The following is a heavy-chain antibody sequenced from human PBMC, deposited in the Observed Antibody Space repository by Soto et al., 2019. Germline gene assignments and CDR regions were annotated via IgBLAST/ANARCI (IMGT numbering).Heavy chain of an antibody. D-gene: IGHD3-3*01. CDR2: IYWDDDK. CDR3: AHSYVYYDFWSGLYARGAGYFDY. Sequence: QITLKESGPTLVKPTQTLTLTCTFSGFSLSTSGVGVGWIRQPPGKALEWLALIYWDDDKSYSPSLKSRLTITKDTSKNQVVLTMTNMDPVDTATYYCAHSYVYYDFWSGLYARGAGYFDYWGQGTLVTVSS. V-gene: IGHV2-5*02. CDR1: GFSLSTSGVG. J-gene: IGHJ4*02.